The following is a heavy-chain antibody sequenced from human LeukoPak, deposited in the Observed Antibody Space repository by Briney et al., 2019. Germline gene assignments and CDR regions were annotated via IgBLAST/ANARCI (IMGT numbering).Heavy chain of an antibody. CDR2: IKSDGSWT. CDR1: GFSIRGYW. D-gene: IGHD5-12*01. J-gene: IGHJ4*02. V-gene: IGHV3-74*01. CDR3: VRDGDAYDFDH. Sequence: GGSLRLSCAASGFSIRGYWMHWVRQAPGKGLMWVSRIKSDGSWTNYADSVRGRFTISRDNAKNTLYLQMIGLRAEDTTIYYCVRDGDAYDFDHWGQGILVTVSS.